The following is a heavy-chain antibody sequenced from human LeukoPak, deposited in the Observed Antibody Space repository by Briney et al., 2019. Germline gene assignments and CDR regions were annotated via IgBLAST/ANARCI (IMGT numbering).Heavy chain of an antibody. V-gene: IGHV3-74*01. CDR1: GFTFSSYW. D-gene: IGHD3-3*01. J-gene: IGHJ4*02. CDR3: ALKYDFWSGRDY. Sequence: PGGSLRLSCAASGFTFSSYWMHWVRQAPGKGLVWVSRINTDGSSTSYADSVKGRFTISRDNAKNTLYLQMNSLRAEDTAVYYCALKYDFWSGRDYWGQGTLVTVSS. CDR2: INTDGSST.